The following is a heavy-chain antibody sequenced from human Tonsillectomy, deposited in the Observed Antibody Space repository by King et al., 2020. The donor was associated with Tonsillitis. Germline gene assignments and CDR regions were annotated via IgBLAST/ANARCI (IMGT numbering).Heavy chain of an antibody. D-gene: IGHD3-9*01. CDR2: IRYDGNTK. Sequence: VQLVESGGGVVQPGGSLRLSCAASGFIFSNSGLHWVRQAPGKGLEWVAFIRYDGNTKYYADSVKGRFTISRDNSKNTLYLQMTSLRAEDTAVYYCAKAPYYDNFTGRYYYGMDVWGQGTTVTVSS. V-gene: IGHV3-30*02. J-gene: IGHJ6*02. CDR3: AKAPYYDNFTGRYYYGMDV. CDR1: GFIFSNSG.